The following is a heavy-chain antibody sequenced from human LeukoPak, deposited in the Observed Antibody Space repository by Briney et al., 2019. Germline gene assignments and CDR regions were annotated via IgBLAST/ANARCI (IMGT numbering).Heavy chain of an antibody. V-gene: IGHV4-31*03. CDR3: ARGRYSSGWYDY. Sequence: SQTLSLTCTVSGGSISSGGYYWSWIRQHPGKGLEWIRYIYYSGSTYYNPSLKSRVTISVDTSKNQFSLKLSSVTAADTAVYYCARGRYSSGWYDYWGQGTLVTVSS. CDR1: GGSISSGGYY. CDR2: IYYSGST. D-gene: IGHD6-19*01. J-gene: IGHJ4*02.